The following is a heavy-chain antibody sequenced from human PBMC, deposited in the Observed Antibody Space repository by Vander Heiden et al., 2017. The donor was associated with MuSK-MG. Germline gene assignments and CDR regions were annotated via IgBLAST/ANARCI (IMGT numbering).Heavy chain of an antibody. CDR3: ARSGHGPTVTTYLNY. J-gene: IGHJ4*02. D-gene: IGHD4-17*01. CDR1: GYSFTRYG. V-gene: IGHV5-51*01. Sequence: EVQLVQSGAEVTKPGESVKILCKGSGYSFTRYGIGWVRRMPGKGLEWMGIIYPGDSDTRSSPSFQCQVTITADNSISTAYLQWSSLKTSDTAMYYCARSGHGPTVTTYLNYWGQGTLVTVSS. CDR2: IYPGDSDT.